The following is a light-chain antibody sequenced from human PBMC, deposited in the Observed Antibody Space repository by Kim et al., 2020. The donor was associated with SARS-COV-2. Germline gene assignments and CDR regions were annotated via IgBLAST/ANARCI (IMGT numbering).Light chain of an antibody. V-gene: IGLV2-14*03. CDR1: SSDVGGYNY. CDR2: DVT. J-gene: IGLJ2*01. Sequence: QSALTQPASVSGSPRQSITISCTGTSSDVGGYNYVSWYRQYPDTAPHLIIYDVTNRPSGVSNRFSGSKSGNTASLTISGLQAEDEADYYCSSYTTSSTLVFGGGTQLTVL. CDR3: SSYTTSSTLV.